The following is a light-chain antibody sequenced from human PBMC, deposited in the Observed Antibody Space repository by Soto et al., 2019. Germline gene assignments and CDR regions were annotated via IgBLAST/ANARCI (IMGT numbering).Light chain of an antibody. CDR1: ESVSSN. CDR2: GAS. CDR3: QQYNSWPPIT. J-gene: IGKJ5*01. Sequence: EVVMTQSPATLSVSPGERATLSCRASESVSSNLAWYQQRPGQAPRLVIYGASTRATGIPARFSGGGSGTEFTLTISSLQSEDFAVYYCQQYNSWPPITFGQGTRQEI. V-gene: IGKV3-15*01.